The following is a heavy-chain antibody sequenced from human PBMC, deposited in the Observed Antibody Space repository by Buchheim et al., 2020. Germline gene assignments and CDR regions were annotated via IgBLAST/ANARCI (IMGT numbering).Heavy chain of an antibody. CDR2: IYHSGST. J-gene: IGHJ4*02. D-gene: IGHD2-15*01. Sequence: QVQLQESGPGLVKPSETLSLTCTVSGGSVSDGSYYWSWIRQPPGKGLEWIGYIYHSGSTNYNPSLKSRVTIPVDTPKNPFSLKLNSVTAADTAVYYCARVVAVAATVGDYWGQGTL. CDR3: ARVVAVAATVGDY. V-gene: IGHV4-61*01. CDR1: GGSVSDGSYY.